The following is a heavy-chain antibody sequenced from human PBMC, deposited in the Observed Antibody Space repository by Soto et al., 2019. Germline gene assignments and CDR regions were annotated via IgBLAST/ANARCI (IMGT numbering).Heavy chain of an antibody. CDR3: AKVSSGTYYYDSSGYYGYDAFDI. J-gene: IGHJ3*02. V-gene: IGHV3-30*18. Sequence: GGSLRLSCAASGFTFSSYGMHWVRQAPGKGLEWVAVISYDGSNKYYADSVKGRFTISRDNSKNTLYLQMNSLRAEDTAVYYCAKVSSGTYYYDSSGYYGYDAFDIWGQGTMVTVSS. D-gene: IGHD3-22*01. CDR1: GFTFSSYG. CDR2: ISYDGSNK.